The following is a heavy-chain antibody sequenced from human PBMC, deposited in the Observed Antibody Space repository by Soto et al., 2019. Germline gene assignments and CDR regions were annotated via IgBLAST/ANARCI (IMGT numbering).Heavy chain of an antibody. Sequence: VESGGGVFQSGGSLRLSCAASGFTASNFWMHWVRQAPGEGLVWVARINGDGSSRTYADSMKGRVTISRDNAKNMVFLDMKSLRGEDTAVYYCARDFDWNLDAWGRGTLVTVSS. CDR3: ARDFDWNLDA. D-gene: IGHD3-9*01. CDR1: GFTASNFW. J-gene: IGHJ2*01. CDR2: INGDGSSR. V-gene: IGHV3-74*03.